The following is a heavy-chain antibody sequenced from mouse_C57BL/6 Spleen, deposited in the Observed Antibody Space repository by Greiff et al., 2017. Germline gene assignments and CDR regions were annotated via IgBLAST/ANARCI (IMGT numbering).Heavy chain of an antibody. Sequence: EVQRVESGPELVKPGASVKMSCKASGYTFTDYNMHWVKQSHGKSLEWIGYINPNNGGTSYNQKFKGKATLTVNKSSSTAYMELRSLTSEDSAVYYCASSGGAWFAYWGQGTLVTVSA. CDR1: GYTFTDYN. CDR2: INPNNGGT. V-gene: IGHV1-22*01. D-gene: IGHD1-3*01. J-gene: IGHJ3*01. CDR3: ASSGGAWFAY.